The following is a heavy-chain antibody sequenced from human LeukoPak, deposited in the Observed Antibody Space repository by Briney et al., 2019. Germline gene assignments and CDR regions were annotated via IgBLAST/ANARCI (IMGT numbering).Heavy chain of an antibody. CDR3: ARDRAIIRFHAFDI. D-gene: IGHD3-10*01. CDR2: IYYSGST. Sequence: PSETLSLTCSVSGGSIGGYYWSWLRQPPGKGLEWIGYIYYSGSTNYNPSLKSRVTISVDTSKNQFSLKLSSVTAADTAVYYCARDRAIIRFHAFDIWGQGTMVTVSS. J-gene: IGHJ3*02. V-gene: IGHV4-59*01. CDR1: GGSIGGYY.